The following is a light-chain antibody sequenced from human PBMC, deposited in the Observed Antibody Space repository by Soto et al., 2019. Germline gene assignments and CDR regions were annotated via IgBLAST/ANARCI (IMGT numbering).Light chain of an antibody. CDR2: DAS. J-gene: IGKJ1*01. CDR1: ESVSRN. Sequence: EVVMTQSPATLSVSPGERATLSCRASESVSRNLAWYQQKPGQAPRLLIYDASTRATGIPARFSGSGSGTDFTLTISSLEPEDFAVYYCQQRSNWPRTFGQGTKVDI. V-gene: IGKV3-11*01. CDR3: QQRSNWPRT.